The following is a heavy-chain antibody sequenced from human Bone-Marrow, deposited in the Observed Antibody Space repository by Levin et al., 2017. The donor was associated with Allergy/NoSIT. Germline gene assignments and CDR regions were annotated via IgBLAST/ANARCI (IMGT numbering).Heavy chain of an antibody. CDR1: GLTFSTYA. D-gene: IGHD6-13*01. CDR3: ATDLEASSTWYNYFSS. V-gene: IGHV3-30*01. Sequence: GGSLRLSCAASGLTFSTYAMHWVRQAPGKGLEWVAVVSYDGSDQYYADSVKGRFTISRDNSKNTLYLQMNGLRPEDTALYFCATDLEASSTWYNYFSSWGQGILVTVSS. CDR2: VSYDGSDQ. J-gene: IGHJ4*02.